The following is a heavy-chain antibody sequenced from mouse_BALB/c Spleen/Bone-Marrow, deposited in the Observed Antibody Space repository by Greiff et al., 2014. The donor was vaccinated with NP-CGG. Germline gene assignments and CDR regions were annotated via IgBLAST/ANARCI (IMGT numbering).Heavy chain of an antibody. J-gene: IGHJ2*01. CDR1: GYSFTDYT. V-gene: IGHV1-22*01. Sequence: EVQLQESGPELVMPGSSVKMSCKTSGYSFTDYTIHWVKQSHGKSLEWIGGFNPNNGGANCNQKFKDKATLTLDKSSRTAYMEFRSLTFEDSAVYYCARAGWYDYWGQGTTLTVSS. CDR3: ARAGWYDY. D-gene: IGHD1-1*02. CDR2: FNPNNGGA.